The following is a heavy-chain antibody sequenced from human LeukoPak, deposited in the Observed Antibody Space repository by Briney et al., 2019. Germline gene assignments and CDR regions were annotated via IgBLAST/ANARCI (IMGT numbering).Heavy chain of an antibody. Sequence: SCKASGGTFSSYAMSWVRQAPGKGLEWVSAISGSSDSTYYADSVKGRFTFSRDNSKNTLYLQMNSLRAEDTAVYYCAKDVIIAVAGTFDYWGQGTLVTVSS. CDR1: GGTFSSYA. CDR2: ISGSSDST. V-gene: IGHV3-23*01. CDR3: AKDVIIAVAGTFDY. J-gene: IGHJ4*02. D-gene: IGHD6-19*01.